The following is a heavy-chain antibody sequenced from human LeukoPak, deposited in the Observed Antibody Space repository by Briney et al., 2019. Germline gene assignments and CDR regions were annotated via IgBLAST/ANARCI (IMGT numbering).Heavy chain of an antibody. V-gene: IGHV4-34*01. J-gene: IGHJ4*02. Sequence: SETLSLTCAVYGGSFSGYYWSWIRQPPGKGLEWIGEINHSGSTDYNPSLKSRVTISVDTSKNQFSLKLSSVTAADTAVYYCARRAGAYSHPYDYWGQGTLVTVSS. CDR3: ARRAGAYSHPYDY. CDR1: GGSFSGYY. CDR2: INHSGST. D-gene: IGHD4/OR15-4a*01.